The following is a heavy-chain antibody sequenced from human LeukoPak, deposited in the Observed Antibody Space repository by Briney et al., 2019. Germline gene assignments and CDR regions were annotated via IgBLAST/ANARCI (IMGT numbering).Heavy chain of an antibody. CDR1: GFTFSSYS. CDR3: ARTSPNYYYGMDV. J-gene: IGHJ6*02. Sequence: GGSLRLPCAASGFTFSSYSMNWVRQAPGKGLEWVSSISSSSSYIYYADSVKGRFTISRDNAKNTLYLQMNSLGAEDAAVYYCARTSPNYYYGMDVWGHGTTVIVSS. D-gene: IGHD2-2*01. V-gene: IGHV3-21*01. CDR2: ISSSSSYI.